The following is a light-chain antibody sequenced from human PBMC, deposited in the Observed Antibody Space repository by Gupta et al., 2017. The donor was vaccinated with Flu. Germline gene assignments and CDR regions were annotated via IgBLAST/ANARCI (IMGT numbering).Light chain of an antibody. Sequence: DIQMTQSPSSLSASVGDRVTITCQASQDVRSDLNWYQQKPGKAPKLLIYDASNLESRVPSRFSGSGSGTDFTFTISSLQPEDIATYYCQQYDNLEVTFGPGTKVDIK. CDR1: QDVRSD. CDR3: QQYDNLEVT. J-gene: IGKJ3*01. CDR2: DAS. V-gene: IGKV1-33*01.